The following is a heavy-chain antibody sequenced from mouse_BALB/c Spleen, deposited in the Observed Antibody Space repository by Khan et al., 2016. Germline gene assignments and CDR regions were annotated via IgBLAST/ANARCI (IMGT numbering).Heavy chain of an antibody. V-gene: IGHV1S135*01. CDR2: IDPYNGNT. Sequence: VQLQQSGPELVKPGASVKVSCKASGYTFTSYNMYWVKQSHGKNLEWIGYIDPYNGNTTYNQKFKGKATLTVDKSSSTAYMHLNSLTSDDSAVYYCASDLLRYAMDYWGQGTSVTVSS. CDR1: GYTFTSYN. D-gene: IGHD1-1*01. CDR3: ASDLLRYAMDY. J-gene: IGHJ4*01.